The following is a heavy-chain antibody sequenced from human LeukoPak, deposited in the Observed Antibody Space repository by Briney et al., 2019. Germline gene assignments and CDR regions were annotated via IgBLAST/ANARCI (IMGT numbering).Heavy chain of an antibody. CDR2: IDPSDSYT. J-gene: IGHJ4*02. CDR1: GYSFTSCW. Sequence: GESLKISCKGSGYSFTSCWISWVRQMPGKGLEWMGRIDPSDSYTNYSPSFQGHVTISADKSISTAYLQWSSLKASDTAMYYCARHHEEAGSLDYWGQGTLVTVSS. CDR3: ARHHEEAGSLDY. D-gene: IGHD6-19*01. V-gene: IGHV5-10-1*01.